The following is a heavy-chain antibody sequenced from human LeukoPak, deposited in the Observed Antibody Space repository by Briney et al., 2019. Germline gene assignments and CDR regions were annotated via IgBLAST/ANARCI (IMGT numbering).Heavy chain of an antibody. J-gene: IGHJ3*02. D-gene: IGHD2-15*01. Sequence: GGSLRLSCAASGFTFSSYWMHWVRQAPGKGLVWVSRINSDGGSTSYADSVKGRFTISRDNAKNTLYLQMNSLRAEDTAVYYCARDPGYCSGGSCYELAPLDAFDIWGQGTMVTVSS. V-gene: IGHV3-74*01. CDR2: INSDGGST. CDR3: ARDPGYCSGGSCYELAPLDAFDI. CDR1: GFTFSSYW.